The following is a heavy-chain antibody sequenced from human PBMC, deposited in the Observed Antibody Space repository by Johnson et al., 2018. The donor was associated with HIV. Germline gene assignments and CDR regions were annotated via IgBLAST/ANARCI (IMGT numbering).Heavy chain of an antibody. J-gene: IGHJ3*02. Sequence: QVQLVESGGGVVQPGRSLRVSCAASGFTFSRYGMPWVRQAPVKGLEWVAVTSIDGSNKYYADSVQGRFTIYRDNFKNTLYLQMNGLRPEDTAVYYCAKEDPWRRAFDIWGQGTVVTVSS. CDR2: TSIDGSNK. CDR3: AKEDPWRRAFDI. CDR1: GFTFSRYG. D-gene: IGHD1-1*01. V-gene: IGHV3-30*18.